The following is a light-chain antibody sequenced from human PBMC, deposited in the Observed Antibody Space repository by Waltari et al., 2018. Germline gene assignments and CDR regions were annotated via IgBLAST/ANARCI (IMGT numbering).Light chain of an antibody. CDR1: QDIGTS. V-gene: IGKV1-NL1*01. CDR3: QEFYGSLSRN. Sequence: DIQMTQSPSSLSASVGDTITITCRASQDIGTSLAWYQQKPGEAPKLLVFVASRLQGGVPSRFSGNGSGTDFSLTIRSLQPEDFATYYCQEFYGSLSRNFGGGTKVDIK. J-gene: IGKJ4*01. CDR2: VAS.